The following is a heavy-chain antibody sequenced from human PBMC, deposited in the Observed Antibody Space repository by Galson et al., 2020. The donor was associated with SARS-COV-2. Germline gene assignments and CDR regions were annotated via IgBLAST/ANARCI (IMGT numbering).Heavy chain of an antibody. CDR2: ISYSGHT. CDR1: GGSISTTSNF. CDR3: ARGVAGSTYSPAHYNWFDP. J-gene: IGHJ5*02. D-gene: IGHD1-26*01. Sequence: SETLSLTCTVSGGSISTTSNFWGWIRQPPGKGLEWLAQISYSGHTYYNPSPKGRLTISLDTSKNQFSLRLRYLTAADTAVYFCARGVAGSTYSPAHYNWFDPWGQGALVTVSS. V-gene: IGHV4-39*07.